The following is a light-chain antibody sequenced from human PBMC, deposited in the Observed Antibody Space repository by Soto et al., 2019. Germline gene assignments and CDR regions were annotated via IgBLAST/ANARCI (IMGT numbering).Light chain of an antibody. Sequence: DIQMTQSPSTLSASVGDRVTITCRASQSISRWLAWYQLKPGKAPKLLIYDVSNLQSGVPSRFSGSGSGAEFTLTIGSLQPDDYAIYYCQQYSTHATFGQGTKLEI. CDR1: QSISRW. CDR3: QQYSTHAT. V-gene: IGKV1-5*01. J-gene: IGKJ2*01. CDR2: DVS.